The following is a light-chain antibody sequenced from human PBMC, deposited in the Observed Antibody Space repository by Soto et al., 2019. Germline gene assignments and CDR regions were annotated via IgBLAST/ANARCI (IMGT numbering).Light chain of an antibody. CDR1: SSNIGDNP. V-gene: IGLV1-44*01. CDR3: AAWDDSLNAL. J-gene: IGLJ1*01. Sequence: VLTQPPSASGTPGQRITISCSGSSSNIGDNPVNWHQQLPGAAPKLLIYINDQRPSGVPDRFSGSKSGTSASLAISGLQPEDEADYYCAAWDDSLNALFGTGTKVTVL. CDR2: IND.